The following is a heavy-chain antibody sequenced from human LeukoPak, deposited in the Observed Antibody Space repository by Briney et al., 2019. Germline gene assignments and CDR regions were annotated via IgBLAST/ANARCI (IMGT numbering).Heavy chain of an antibody. V-gene: IGHV4-39*01. CDR1: GDFLSSGDYY. D-gene: IGHD4-17*01. CDR3: ARLCQVTTCAKFEY. J-gene: IGHJ4*02. CDR2: IYYSGST. Sequence: SETLSLTCTVSGDFLSSGDYYWGWIRQSPGKGLTWIGSIYYSGSTLYNASFESRVTMSVDTSKNQFSLKLRSVTAADTAVYCARLCQVTTCAKFEYWGQGILVTVPS.